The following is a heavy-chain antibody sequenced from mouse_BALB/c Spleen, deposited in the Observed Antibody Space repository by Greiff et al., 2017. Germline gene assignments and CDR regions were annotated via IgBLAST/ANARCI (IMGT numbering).Heavy chain of an antibody. Sequence: EVHLVESGAELVKPGVSVKLSCTASGFNIKDTYMHWVKQRPEQGLEWIGRIDPANGNTKYDPKFQGKATITADTSSNTAYLQLSSLTSEDTAVYYCARNYYGSGRDYFDYWGQGTTLTVSS. CDR1: GFNIKDTY. V-gene: IGHV14-3*02. CDR2: IDPANGNT. CDR3: ARNYYGSGRDYFDY. D-gene: IGHD1-1*01. J-gene: IGHJ2*01.